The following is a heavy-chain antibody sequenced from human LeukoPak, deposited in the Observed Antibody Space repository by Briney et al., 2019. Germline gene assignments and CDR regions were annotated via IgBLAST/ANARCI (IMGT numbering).Heavy chain of an antibody. CDR1: GLTFDVYA. V-gene: IGHV3-43*02. CDR3: ARDLGASQHLSWFGP. CDR2: ISGDGGST. D-gene: IGHD1-26*01. Sequence: GGSRRFSCAAPGLTFDVYAMPWVGQAPGKVLKWVSLISGDGGSTYYADSVKGRFTISRDNSKNSLYLQMNSLRAEDTAVYYCARDLGASQHLSWFGPWGQGTLVTVSS. J-gene: IGHJ5*02.